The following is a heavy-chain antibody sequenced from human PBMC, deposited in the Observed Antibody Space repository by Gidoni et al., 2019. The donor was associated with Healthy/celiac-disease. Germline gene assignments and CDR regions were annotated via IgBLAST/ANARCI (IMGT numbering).Heavy chain of an antibody. V-gene: IGHV4-4*07. Sequence: QVQLQESGPGRVKPSETLSVACPVSGGSISIYYWSWIRQPAGKGLEWIGRIHTSGSSNYNHALKSRVTMSVDTSKNQFSLKLSSVTAADTAVYYCARESNYYDSSGYSHYFDYWGQGTLVTVSS. J-gene: IGHJ4*02. CDR3: ARESNYYDSSGYSHYFDY. D-gene: IGHD3-22*01. CDR1: GGSISIYY. CDR2: IHTSGSS.